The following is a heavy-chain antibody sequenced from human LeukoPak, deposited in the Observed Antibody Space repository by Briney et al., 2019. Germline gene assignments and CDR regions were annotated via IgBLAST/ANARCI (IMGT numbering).Heavy chain of an antibody. CDR3: AKDSAADEPGYLDY. D-gene: IGHD6-13*01. V-gene: IGHV3-9*01. Sequence: GGSLRLSCAASGFTFDDYAMHWVRQAPGKGLEWVSGISWNSGSIGYADSVKGRFTISRDNAKNSLYLQMNSLRAEDTALYYCAKDSAADEPGYLDYWGQGTLVTVSS. CDR2: ISWNSGSI. CDR1: GFTFDDYA. J-gene: IGHJ4*02.